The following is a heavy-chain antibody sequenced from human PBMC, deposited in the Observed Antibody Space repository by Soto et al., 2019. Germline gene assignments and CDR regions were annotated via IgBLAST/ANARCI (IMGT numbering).Heavy chain of an antibody. CDR1: GFTFSSYS. CDR2: ISSSSYI. J-gene: IGHJ3*02. D-gene: IGHD6-19*01. V-gene: IGHV3-21*01. Sequence: GGSLRLSCAASGFTFSSYSMNWVRQAPGKGLEWVSSISSSSYIYYADSVKGRFTISRDNAKNSLYLQMNSLRAEDTAVYYCARDRHSSGWYSDAFDIWGQGTMVTVSS. CDR3: ARDRHSSGWYSDAFDI.